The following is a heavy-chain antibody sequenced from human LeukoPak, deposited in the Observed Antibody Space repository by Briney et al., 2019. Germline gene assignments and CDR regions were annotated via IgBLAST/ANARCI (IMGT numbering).Heavy chain of an antibody. D-gene: IGHD3-22*01. CDR1: GYTFTGYY. Sequence: ASVKVSCKASGYTFTGYYMHWVRQAPGQGLEWMGWINPNSGGTNYAQKFQGRVTITRDTSISTAYLELSRLRSDDTALYYCARIDDSSGYYYRYWGQGTLVADCS. CDR3: ARIDDSSGYYYRY. J-gene: IGHJ4*02. V-gene: IGHV1-2*02. CDR2: INPNSGGT.